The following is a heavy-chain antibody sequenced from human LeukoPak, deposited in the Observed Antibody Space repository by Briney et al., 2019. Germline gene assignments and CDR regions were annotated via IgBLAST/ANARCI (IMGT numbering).Heavy chain of an antibody. V-gene: IGHV3-20*01. CDR2: INWNGGST. CDR3: ARHRNIYSSWYGDAFDI. J-gene: IGHJ3*02. Sequence: GGSLRLSCAASGFTFDDYGMSWVRQAPGKGLEWVSGINWNGGSTGYADSVKGRFTTSRDNGKNSLYLQMNSLRAEDTALYHCARHRNIYSSWYGDAFDIWGQGTMVTVSS. D-gene: IGHD6-13*01. CDR1: GFTFDDYG.